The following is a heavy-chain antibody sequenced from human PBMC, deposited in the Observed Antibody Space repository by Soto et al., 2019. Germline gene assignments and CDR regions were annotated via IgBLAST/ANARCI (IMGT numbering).Heavy chain of an antibody. D-gene: IGHD1-26*01. CDR3: ARATFIVGATSPAFDI. CDR1: GYTFTGYY. Sequence: ASVKVSCKASGYTFTGYYIHWVRQAPGQGLEWMGWINPNSGGTNYAQKFQGWVTMTRDTSISTAYMELSRLRSDDTAVYYCARATFIVGATSPAFDIWGQGTMVTVSS. CDR2: INPNSGGT. V-gene: IGHV1-2*04. J-gene: IGHJ3*02.